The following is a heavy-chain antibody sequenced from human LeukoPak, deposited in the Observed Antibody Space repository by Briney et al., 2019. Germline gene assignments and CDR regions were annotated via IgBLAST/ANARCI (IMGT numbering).Heavy chain of an antibody. J-gene: IGHJ4*02. Sequence: SETLSLTCIVSGDSISSSRYYWGWLRQPPGKGLEWIATIYYSGSTYYNPSLKSRLTMSRDTSKNQFSLNLSSVTAADTALYYCARAPLPTGFGPGYYFDYWGQGTLVTVSS. CDR1: GDSISSSRYY. CDR3: ARAPLPTGFGPGYYFDY. D-gene: IGHD1-14*01. CDR2: IYYSGST. V-gene: IGHV4-39*07.